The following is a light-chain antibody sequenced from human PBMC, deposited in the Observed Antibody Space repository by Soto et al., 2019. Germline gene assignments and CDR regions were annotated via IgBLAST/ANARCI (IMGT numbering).Light chain of an antibody. CDR3: QQRSNWYT. CDR1: QGISSY. V-gene: IGKV1-9*01. CDR2: AAS. J-gene: IGKJ2*01. Sequence: DIQLTQSPSFLSASVGDRVTITCRASQGISSYLAWYQQKPGKAPKLLIYAASTLQSGVPSRFSGSGSGTEFTLTISSLQPEDFAVYYCQQRSNWYTFGQGTRLEIK.